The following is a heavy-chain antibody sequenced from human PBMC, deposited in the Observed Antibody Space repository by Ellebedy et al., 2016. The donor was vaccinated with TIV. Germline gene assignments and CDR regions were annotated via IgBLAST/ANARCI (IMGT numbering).Heavy chain of an antibody. V-gene: IGHV3-23*01. CDR2: ICGSGGST. CDR3: AKEIGTNSWYQPYYFDY. D-gene: IGHD6-13*01. J-gene: IGHJ4*02. CDR1: GFTFSSYA. Sequence: GGSLTLSCAASGFTFSSYAMSWVRQAPGKGLEWVSAICGSGGSTYYADSVKGRFTNSRDNSKNTLYLQMNSLRAEDTAVYYCAKEIGTNSWYQPYYFDYWGQGTLVTVSS.